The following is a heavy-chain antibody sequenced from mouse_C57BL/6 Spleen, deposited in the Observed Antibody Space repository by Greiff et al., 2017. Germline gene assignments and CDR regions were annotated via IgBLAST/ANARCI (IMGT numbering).Heavy chain of an antibody. CDR2: ISYDGSN. CDR1: GYSITSGYY. V-gene: IGHV3-6*01. D-gene: IGHD1-1*01. Sequence: DVKLQESGPGLVKPSQSLSLTCSVTGYSITSGYYWNWIRQFPGNKLEWRGYISYDGSNNYNPSLKNRISITRDTSKNQFFLKFNSVTTEDTATYYCARVGNSDWYFDVWGTGTTVTVSS. CDR3: ARVGNSDWYFDV. J-gene: IGHJ1*03.